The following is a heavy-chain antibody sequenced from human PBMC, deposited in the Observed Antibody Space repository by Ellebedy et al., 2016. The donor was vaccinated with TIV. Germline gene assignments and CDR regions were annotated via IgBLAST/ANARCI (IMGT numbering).Heavy chain of an antibody. J-gene: IGHJ4*02. CDR3: ARYVSYFDTPDQIDYYFDS. CDR1: RGSISSYY. CDR2: IYYSGST. V-gene: IGHV4-59*08. D-gene: IGHD3-22*01. Sequence: SETLSLTCTVSRGSISSYYWGWIRQPPGKGLEWIGHIYYSGSTNYNTSLNSRVTISVDTSKNQFSLKLSSVTAADTAVYYCARYVSYFDTPDQIDYYFDSWGQGTLVTVSS.